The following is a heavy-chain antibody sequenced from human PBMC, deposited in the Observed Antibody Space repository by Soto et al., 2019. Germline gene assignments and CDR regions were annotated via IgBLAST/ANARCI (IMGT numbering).Heavy chain of an antibody. Sequence: EVRLVESGGGLVQPGRSLRLSCAVSGFSISNNYISWVRQARGQGLDWVSAINSDGRTYYADSVQGRFTVSRDTSRNTGYLQMNNLRVDDSAVYHCTRDSSYYGAGRGVLDYWGQGAPVTVSS. V-gene: IGHV3-66*01. J-gene: IGHJ4*02. CDR3: TRDSSYYGAGRGVLDY. D-gene: IGHD3-10*01. CDR1: GFSISNNY. CDR2: INSDGRT.